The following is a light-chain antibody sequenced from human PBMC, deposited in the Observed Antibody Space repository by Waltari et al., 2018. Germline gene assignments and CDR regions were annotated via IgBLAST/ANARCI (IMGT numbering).Light chain of an antibody. Sequence: SALTQPASVSGSPGQSITVSCTGTSSDVGSYNLFPWFQQYPDTAPKLIIFEVNKRPSGVSNRFSGSKSGNTASLTISGLQAGDEADYYCCSYAGSGIYVFGTGAKVTVL. CDR3: CSYAGSGIYV. V-gene: IGLV2-23*02. CDR2: EVN. J-gene: IGLJ1*01. CDR1: SSDVGSYNL.